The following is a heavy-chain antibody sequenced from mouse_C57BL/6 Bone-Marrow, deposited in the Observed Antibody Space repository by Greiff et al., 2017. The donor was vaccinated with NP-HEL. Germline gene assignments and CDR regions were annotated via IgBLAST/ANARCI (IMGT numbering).Heavy chain of an antibody. J-gene: IGHJ3*01. CDR2: INYDGSST. D-gene: IGHD2-5*01. Sequence: EVMLVESEGGLVQPGSSMKLSCTASGFTFSDYYMAWVRQVPEKGLEWVANINYDGSSTYYLDSLKSRFIITRDNATNILYLQMSSLNYKDTATYSCARGHDNNYACAYWGQGTLVTVSA. CDR1: GFTFSDYY. V-gene: IGHV5-16*01. CDR3: ARGHDNNYACAY.